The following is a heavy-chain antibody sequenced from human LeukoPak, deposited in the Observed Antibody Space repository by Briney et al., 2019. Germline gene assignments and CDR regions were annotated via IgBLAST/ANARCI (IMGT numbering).Heavy chain of an antibody. Sequence: SVKVSCKASGGTFSSYAISWVRQAPGQGLEWMGRIIPILGIANYAQKFQGRVTITADKSTSTAYMELSSLRSEDMAVYYCARMATSGAFDIWGQGTMVTVSS. D-gene: IGHD5-24*01. CDR1: GGTFSSYA. CDR3: ARMATSGAFDI. J-gene: IGHJ3*02. V-gene: IGHV1-69*04. CDR2: IIPILGIA.